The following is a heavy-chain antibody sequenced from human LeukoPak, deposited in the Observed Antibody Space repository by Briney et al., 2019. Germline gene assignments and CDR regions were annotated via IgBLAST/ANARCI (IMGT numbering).Heavy chain of an antibody. D-gene: IGHD2-21*02. J-gene: IGHJ4*02. V-gene: IGHV4-39*01. CDR2: IYYSGST. CDR3: GKGPYCGGDCYFVDY. CDR1: GGSISSSSYY. Sequence: PSETLSLTCTVSGGSISSSSYYWGWIRQPPGKGLEWIGCIYYSGSTYYNPSLKSRVTISVDTSKNQFSLKLSSVTAADTAVYYCGKGPYCGGDCYFVDYWGQGTLVTVSS.